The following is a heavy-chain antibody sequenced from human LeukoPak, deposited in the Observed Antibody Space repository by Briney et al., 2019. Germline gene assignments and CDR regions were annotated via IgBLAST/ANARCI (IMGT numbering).Heavy chain of an antibody. CDR3: AKDRAMARSKVGSARDY. Sequence: GGSLRLSCAASGFTFSSYAMSWVRQAPGKGLEWVSAISGSGGSTYYADSVKGRFTISRDNSKNTLYLQMNSLRAEDTAVYYCAKDRAMARSKVGSARDYWGQGTLVTVSS. V-gene: IGHV3-23*01. D-gene: IGHD3-10*01. CDR2: ISGSGGST. J-gene: IGHJ4*02. CDR1: GFTFSSYA.